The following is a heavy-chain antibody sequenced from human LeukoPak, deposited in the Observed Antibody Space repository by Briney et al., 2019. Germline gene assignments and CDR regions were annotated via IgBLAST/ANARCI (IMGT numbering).Heavy chain of an antibody. V-gene: IGHV3-64*01. CDR3: VRVMDSSPGYGMDV. J-gene: IGHJ6*02. CDR2: ITVDGGST. Sequence: GGSLRLSCAASGFTFSSYPMHWVRQAPGRGLEYVSAITVDGGSTYYANSVKGRFIISRDNSRNTLYLQMGSLRAEDMAVYYCVRVMDSSPGYGMDVWGQGTTVTVSS. CDR1: GFTFSSYP. D-gene: IGHD2-2*03.